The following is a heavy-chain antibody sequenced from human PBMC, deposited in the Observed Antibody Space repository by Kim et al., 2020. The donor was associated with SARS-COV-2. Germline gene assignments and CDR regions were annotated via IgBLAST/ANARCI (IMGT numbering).Heavy chain of an antibody. CDR1: GYTFTSYA. Sequence: ASVKVSCKASGYTFTSYAMNWVLQAPGQGLEWMGWINTNTGNPTYAQGFTGRFVFSLDTSVSTAYLQISSLKAEDTAVYYCARDIAVAGILSDAFDIWGRGTMVTVSS. J-gene: IGHJ3*02. CDR2: INTNTGNP. V-gene: IGHV7-4-1*02. D-gene: IGHD6-19*01. CDR3: ARDIAVAGILSDAFDI.